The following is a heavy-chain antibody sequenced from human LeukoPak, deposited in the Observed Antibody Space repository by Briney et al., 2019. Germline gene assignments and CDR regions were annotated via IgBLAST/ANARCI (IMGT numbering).Heavy chain of an antibody. D-gene: IGHD6-13*01. J-gene: IGHJ4*02. CDR2: IYSDGST. Sequence: GGFLRLSCAASGSTVSSNYMSWVRQAPGKGPEWVSVIYSDGSTYYADSVKGRFTISRDTSKNTLYLQMNSLRTEDTAVYYCARDLAAGGTYPHYWGQGTLVSVSS. V-gene: IGHV3-53*01. CDR3: ARDLAAGGTYPHY. CDR1: GSTVSSNY.